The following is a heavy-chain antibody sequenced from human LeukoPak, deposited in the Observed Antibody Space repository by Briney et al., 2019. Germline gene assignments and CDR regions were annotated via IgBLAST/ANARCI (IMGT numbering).Heavy chain of an antibody. CDR2: IYYTGST. CDR1: GDSISSGGYY. J-gene: IGHJ4*02. V-gene: IGHV4-31*03. CDR3: ARVKSYWRYFDY. D-gene: IGHD2/OR15-2a*01. Sequence: PSETLSLTCTVSGDSISSGGYYWSWVRQHPGKDLKWIGYIYYTGSTYYNPSLESRVTISVDTSKNQFSLTLSSVTAADTAVYYCARVKSYWRYFDYWGRGTLVTVSS.